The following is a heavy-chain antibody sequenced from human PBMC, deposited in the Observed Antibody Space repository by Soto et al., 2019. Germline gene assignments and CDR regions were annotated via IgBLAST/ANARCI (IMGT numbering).Heavy chain of an antibody. V-gene: IGHV1-18*01. CDR1: GYTFTSYV. J-gene: IGHJ6*02. CDR2: ISAYNGNT. CDR3: ARVVATVAGTYCMDV. D-gene: IGHD6-19*01. Sequence: QVPLVQSGAEVKKPGASVKVSCRASGYTFTSYVISWVRQAPAQGLEWMGWISAYNGNTNFARKLQGRVTMTTDTSTSTAYMGLRSRRSDDTAVYYCARVVATVAGTYCMDVWGQGTTVTVSS.